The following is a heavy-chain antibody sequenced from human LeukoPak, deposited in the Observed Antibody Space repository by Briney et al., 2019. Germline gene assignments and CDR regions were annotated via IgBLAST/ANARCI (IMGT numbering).Heavy chain of an antibody. CDR1: GFTFTTYA. J-gene: IGHJ6*02. V-gene: IGHV3-23*01. CDR3: ARGSYGMDV. CDR2: VSKSDGIT. Sequence: GGSLRLSCAASGFTFTTYAMSWVRQAPGKGLEWVSSVSKSDGITYYADSVKGRLTISRDNSKNTLHLQMNGLRAEDTAVYYCARGSYGMDVWGQGTTVTVSS.